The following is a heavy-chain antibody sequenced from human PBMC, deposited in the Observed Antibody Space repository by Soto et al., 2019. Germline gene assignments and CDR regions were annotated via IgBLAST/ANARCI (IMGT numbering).Heavy chain of an antibody. J-gene: IGHJ4*02. CDR3: ARDPEYLSDATAVPESASFDY. V-gene: IGHV1-69*05. Sequence: SVKVSCKASGGTFSSYAISWVRQAPGQGLEWMGGIIPIFGTANYAQKFQGRVTLTTDTPTSTVHMEMRSLTSDDTAVYYCARDPEYLSDATAVPESASFDYWGQGTLVTVSS. CDR1: GGTFSSYA. D-gene: IGHD1-1*01. CDR2: IIPIFGTA.